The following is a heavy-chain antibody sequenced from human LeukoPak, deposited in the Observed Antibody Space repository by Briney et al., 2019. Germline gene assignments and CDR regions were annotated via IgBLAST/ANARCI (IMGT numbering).Heavy chain of an antibody. D-gene: IGHD3-22*01. CDR2: ISGSGGST. V-gene: IGHV3-23*01. J-gene: IGHJ4*02. CDR1: GFTFSSYA. Sequence: GGSLRLSCAASGFTFSSYAMSWVRQAPGKGLEWVSAISGSGGSTYYADSVKGRFTISRDNSKNTLYLQMNGLRAEDTAVYYCAKVGYYDSSGYYSGWGQGTLVTVSS. CDR3: AKVGYYDSSGYYSG.